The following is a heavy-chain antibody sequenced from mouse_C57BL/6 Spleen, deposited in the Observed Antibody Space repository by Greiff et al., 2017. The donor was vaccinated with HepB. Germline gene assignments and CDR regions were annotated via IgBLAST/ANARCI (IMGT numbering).Heavy chain of an antibody. CDR2: IDPSDSYT. D-gene: IGHD1-1*01. CDR3: ARDGDYYGSYYFDY. CDR1: GYTFTSYW. J-gene: IGHJ2*01. V-gene: IGHV1-59*01. Sequence: VQLQQPGAELVRPGTSVKLSCKASGYTFTSYWMHWVKQRPGQGLEWIGVIDPSDSYTNYNQKFKGKATLTVDTSSSTAYMQLSSLTSEDSAVYYCARDGDYYGSYYFDYWGQGTTLTVSS.